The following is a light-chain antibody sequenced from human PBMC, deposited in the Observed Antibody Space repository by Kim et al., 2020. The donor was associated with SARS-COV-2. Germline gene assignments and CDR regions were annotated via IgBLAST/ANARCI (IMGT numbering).Light chain of an antibody. CDR3: CSYAVSYTLV. CDR2: DVS. Sequence: GQSVTISCTGSSSYVAGYNDVSWYQQHQGKATNLMIYDVSRRPSGVPDRFSCSKSGNTASLTISGLQAEEEADYYCCSYAVSYTLVFGGGTQLTVL. CDR1: SSYVAGYND. J-gene: IGLJ3*02. V-gene: IGLV2-11*01.